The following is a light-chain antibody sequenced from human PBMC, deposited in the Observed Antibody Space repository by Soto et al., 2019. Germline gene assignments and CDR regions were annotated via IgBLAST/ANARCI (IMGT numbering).Light chain of an antibody. CDR1: QSVLSSSNNKNC. V-gene: IGKV4-1*01. Sequence: DIVMTQSPDSLAVSLGKRATINCKSSQSVLSSSNNKNCLAWYQQKPGQPPRLLIYWASTRESGVPDRFSGSGSGTDFTLTISSLQAEDVAVYYCQHYYSIPWTFGRGTKVEIK. CDR2: WAS. CDR3: QHYYSIPWT. J-gene: IGKJ1*01.